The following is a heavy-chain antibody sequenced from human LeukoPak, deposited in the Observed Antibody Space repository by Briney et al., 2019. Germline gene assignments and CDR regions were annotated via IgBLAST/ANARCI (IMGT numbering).Heavy chain of an antibody. Sequence: GESLKISCKGSGYSFTSYWTGWVRQMPGKGLEWMGIIYPGDSDTRYSPSFQGQVTISADKSISTAYLQWSSLKASDTAMYYCARLGRASSPLNYYYYYYMDVWGKGTTVTVSS. CDR1: GYSFTSYW. D-gene: IGHD6-6*01. CDR3: ARLGRASSPLNYYYYYYMDV. CDR2: IYPGDSDT. V-gene: IGHV5-51*01. J-gene: IGHJ6*03.